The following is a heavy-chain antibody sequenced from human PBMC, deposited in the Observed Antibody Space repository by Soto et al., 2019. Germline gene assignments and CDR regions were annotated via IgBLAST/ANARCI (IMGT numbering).Heavy chain of an antibody. CDR2: IYWDDDK. J-gene: IGHJ6*04. D-gene: IGHD3-16*01. Sequence: QITLKESGPPLVNPTQTLTLTCTFSGFSLSTGGVGVGWIRQPPGKALEWLALIYWDDDKRYNPSLKSRLTVTKDTSKNQVVLTMTDVAPVDTATYYCAHRLSLSTTWNYGYMDVWGEGTTVTVSS. CDR1: GFSLSTGGVG. CDR3: AHRLSLSTTWNYGYMDV. V-gene: IGHV2-5*02.